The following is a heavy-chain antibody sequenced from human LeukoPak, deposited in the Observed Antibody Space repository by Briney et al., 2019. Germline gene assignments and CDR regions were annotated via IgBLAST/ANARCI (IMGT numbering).Heavy chain of an antibody. Sequence: SVKVSCKASGGTFSSYAISWVRQAPGQGLEWMGGIIPIFGTANYAQKFQGRVTITADESTSTAYMELSSLRSENTAVYYCARLEGSYYLDDTFDIWGQGTMVTVSS. CDR1: GGTFSSYA. CDR2: IIPIFGTA. CDR3: ARLEGSYYLDDTFDI. V-gene: IGHV1-69*13. J-gene: IGHJ3*02. D-gene: IGHD1-26*01.